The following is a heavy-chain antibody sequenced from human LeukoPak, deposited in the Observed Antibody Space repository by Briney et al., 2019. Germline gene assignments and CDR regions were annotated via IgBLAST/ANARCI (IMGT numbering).Heavy chain of an antibody. J-gene: IGHJ4*02. CDR3: AKGSSGSYPLSSSDY. CDR1: GFTFSSYG. V-gene: IGHV3-23*01. Sequence: GGSLRLSCAASGFTFSSYGMSWVRQAPGKGLEWVSAISGSGGSTYYADSVKGRFTISRDNSKNTLYLQMNSLRAEDTAVYYCAKGSSGSYPLSSSDYWGQGTLVTVSS. D-gene: IGHD1-26*01. CDR2: ISGSGGST.